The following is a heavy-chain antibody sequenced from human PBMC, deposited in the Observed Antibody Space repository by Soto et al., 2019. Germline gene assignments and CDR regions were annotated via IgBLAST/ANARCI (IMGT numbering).Heavy chain of an antibody. Sequence: PGGSLRLSCAASGFTFSNAWMSWVRQAPGKGLEWVGRIKSKTDGGTTDYAAPVKGRFTISRDDSKNTLYLQMNSLKTEDTAVYYCTTALASSGWYVYHYYYGMDVWGQGTTVTVSS. D-gene: IGHD6-19*01. CDR3: TTALASSGWYVYHYYYGMDV. V-gene: IGHV3-15*01. J-gene: IGHJ6*02. CDR2: IKSKTDGGTT. CDR1: GFTFSNAW.